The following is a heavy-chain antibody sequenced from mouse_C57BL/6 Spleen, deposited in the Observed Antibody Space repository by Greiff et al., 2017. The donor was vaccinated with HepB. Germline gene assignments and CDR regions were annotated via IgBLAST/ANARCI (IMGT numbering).Heavy chain of an antibody. CDR1: GFNIKDDY. Sequence: EVQLQQSGAELVRPGASVKLSCTASGFNIKDDYMHWVKQRPEQGLEWIGWIDPENGDTEYASKFQGKATITADTSSNTAYLQLSSLTSEDTAVYYCTTGGDCFAYWGQGPLVTVSA. V-gene: IGHV14-4*01. CDR3: TTGGDCFAY. J-gene: IGHJ3*01. CDR2: IDPENGDT.